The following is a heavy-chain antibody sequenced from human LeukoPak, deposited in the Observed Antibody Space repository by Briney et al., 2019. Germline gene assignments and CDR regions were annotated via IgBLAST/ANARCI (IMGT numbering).Heavy chain of an antibody. CDR1: GFTFSNYA. Sequence: PGGSLRLSCAASGFTFSNYAMRWVRQAPGKGLEWVSGVSGTGGSTYYADSVKGRFTISRDNSKNTLYLQMNSLRAEDTAVYYCARAPQWARFDYWGQGTLVTVSS. D-gene: IGHD2-8*01. V-gene: IGHV3-23*01. CDR3: ARAPQWARFDY. CDR2: VSGTGGST. J-gene: IGHJ4*02.